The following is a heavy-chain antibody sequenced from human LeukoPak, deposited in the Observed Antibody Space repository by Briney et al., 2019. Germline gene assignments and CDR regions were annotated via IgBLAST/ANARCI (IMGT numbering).Heavy chain of an antibody. J-gene: IGHJ5*02. V-gene: IGHV1-46*01. CDR1: GYTFTSYY. CDR2: INPSGGST. D-gene: IGHD2-2*01. Sequence: GASVKVSCKASGYTFTSYYMHGVRQAPGQGLEWMGIINPSGGSTSYAQKFQGRVTMTRDMSTSTVYMELSSLRSEDTAVYYCAREGFDDIVVVPAAYNWFDPWGQGTLVTVSS. CDR3: AREGFDDIVVVPAAYNWFDP.